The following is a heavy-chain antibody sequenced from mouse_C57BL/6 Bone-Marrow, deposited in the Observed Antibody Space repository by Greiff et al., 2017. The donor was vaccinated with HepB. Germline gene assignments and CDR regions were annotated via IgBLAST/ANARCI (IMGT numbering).Heavy chain of an antibody. CDR2: IYWDDDK. CDR1: GFSLSTSGMG. D-gene: IGHD2-4*01. J-gene: IGHJ2*01. V-gene: IGHV8-12*01. Sequence: QVPLKVSGPGILQPSQTLSLTCSFSGFSLSTSGMGVSWIRQPSGKGLEWLAHIYWDDDKRYNPSLKSRLTISKNTSRNQVFLKITSVDTADTATYYCARRGSYDYAEDYWGQGTTLTVSS. CDR3: ARRGSYDYAEDY.